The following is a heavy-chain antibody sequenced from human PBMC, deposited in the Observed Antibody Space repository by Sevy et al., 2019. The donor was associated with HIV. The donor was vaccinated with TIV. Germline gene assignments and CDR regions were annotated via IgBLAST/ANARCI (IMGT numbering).Heavy chain of an antibody. V-gene: IGHV3-23*01. D-gene: IGHD4-17*01. CDR3: AKDRRYGDIGLFDY. J-gene: IGHJ4*02. CDR2: IFGTGGTE. CDR1: GFTFNDYA. Sequence: GGSLRLSCTASGFTFNDYAMNWVRQVPGKGLEWVSVIFGTGGTEYYADSVKGRFTVSRDNSKNTLYLQMNSLRAEDTAMYYCAKDRRYGDIGLFDYWGQGTLVTVSS.